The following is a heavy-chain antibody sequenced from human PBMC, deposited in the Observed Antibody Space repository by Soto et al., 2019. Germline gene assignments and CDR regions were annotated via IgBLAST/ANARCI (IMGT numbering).Heavy chain of an antibody. CDR1: QFTFSNYW. J-gene: IGHJ6*02. V-gene: IGHV3-7*01. Sequence: EVQLVESGGDLVQPGGSLRLSCAGSQFTFSNYWMNWVRQAPGKGLEWVANINQDGSEKYYVDSVKGRFTISRDIAKNSLFLQMNSLRADDTAVYYCAIASPGMDGWGQGTTVTVSS. CDR3: AIASPGMDG. CDR2: INQDGSEK.